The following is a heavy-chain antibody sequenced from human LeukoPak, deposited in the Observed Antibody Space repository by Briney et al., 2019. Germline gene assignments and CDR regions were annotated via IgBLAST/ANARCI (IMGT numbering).Heavy chain of an antibody. CDR1: DGSIRNFY. CDR3: ARWGHFDASGYFVVDY. V-gene: IGHV4-59*01. J-gene: IGHJ4*02. D-gene: IGHD3-22*01. Sequence: SETLSLTCTVSDGSIRNFYWNLFRQPPGKRLEWIGHTLYGGRTDYNPSLESRVTISVDTSKSQFSLNLRSVTTTDTAVYYCARWGHFDASGYFVVDYWGQGALVTVSS. CDR2: TLYGGRT.